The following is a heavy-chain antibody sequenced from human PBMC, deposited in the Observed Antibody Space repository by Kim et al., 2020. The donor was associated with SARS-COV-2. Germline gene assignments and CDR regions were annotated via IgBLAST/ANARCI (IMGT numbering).Heavy chain of an antibody. CDR2: ISHDGTSS. Sequence: GGSLRLSCVASGFSFSCCAMTWVRQVPGKGPEWVSSISHDGTSSHYANSVRCRFTTSRDDSKNTLYLQLNSLRGEDTALYYCAKDVWDYSGMDVWGQGTTVTVSS. J-gene: IGHJ6*02. D-gene: IGHD1-26*01. CDR3: AKDVWDYSGMDV. V-gene: IGHV3-23*01. CDR1: GFSFSCCA.